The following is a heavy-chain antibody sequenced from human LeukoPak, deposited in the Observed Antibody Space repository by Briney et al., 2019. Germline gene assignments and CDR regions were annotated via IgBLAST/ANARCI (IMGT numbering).Heavy chain of an antibody. J-gene: IGHJ4*02. V-gene: IGHV4-59*02. CDR3: ARGPLDSGYTYFDY. CDR1: GASVSNYY. D-gene: IGHD5-12*01. CDR2: FSYSGST. Sequence: ASETLSLTCTVSGASVSNYYWGWIRQPPGKGLEWIGYFSYSGSTNYNPSLKSRVTISVDTSKNQFSLKLSSVTAADTAVYYCARGPLDSGYTYFDYWGQGTLVSVAS.